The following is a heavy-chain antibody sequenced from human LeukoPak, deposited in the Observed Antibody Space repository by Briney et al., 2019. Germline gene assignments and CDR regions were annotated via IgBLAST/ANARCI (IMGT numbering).Heavy chain of an antibody. CDR3: AKDLGSGTFDY. CDR2: INPSGGST. J-gene: IGHJ4*02. Sequence: ASVKVSCKASGYTFTSYYMHWVRQAPGQGLEWMGIINPSGGSTSYAQKFQGRVTMTRDMSTSTVYMELSSLRSEDTAVYYCAKDLGSGTFDYWGQGTLVTVSS. D-gene: IGHD3-10*01. V-gene: IGHV1-46*01. CDR1: GYTFTSYY.